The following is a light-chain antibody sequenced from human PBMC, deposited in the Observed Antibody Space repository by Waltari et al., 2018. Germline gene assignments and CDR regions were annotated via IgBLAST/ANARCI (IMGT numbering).Light chain of an antibody. V-gene: IGKV3D-15*01. CDR1: HSISDS. J-gene: IGKJ1*01. CDR2: GAS. CDR3: HQYKIWPEA. Sequence: EIVMTQSPATLSVSPGESATPSCTASHSISDSLGWYQQRPGQAPRLLIYGASTRATGIPARFSGSGSGTEFTLTISSLQSEDFAVYYCHQYKIWPEAFGQGTKVEIK.